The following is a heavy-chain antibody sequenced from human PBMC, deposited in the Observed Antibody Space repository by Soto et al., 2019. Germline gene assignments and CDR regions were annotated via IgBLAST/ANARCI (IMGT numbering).Heavy chain of an antibody. Sequence: QVQLVQSGAEVKKPGSSVKVSCKASGGTFSSYAISWVRQAPGQGLEWMGGIIPIFGTANYAQKFQGRVTITADESTSTAYMELSSLRSEDTAVYYCARAEGDGYHWYYYYGMDVWGQGTTVTVSS. CDR3: ARAEGDGYHWYYYYGMDV. V-gene: IGHV1-69*01. D-gene: IGHD5-12*01. CDR2: IIPIFGTA. CDR1: GGTFSSYA. J-gene: IGHJ6*02.